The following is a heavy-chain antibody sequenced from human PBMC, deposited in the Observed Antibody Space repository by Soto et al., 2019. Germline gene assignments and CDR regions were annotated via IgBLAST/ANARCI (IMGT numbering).Heavy chain of an antibody. CDR3: ARDRGYTGYDFAY. Sequence: EVQLVESGGGLVQPGGSLRLSCAASGFTFSRYAMNWVRQAPGKGLEWVSYINHDSGTIYYADSVKGRFTISRDNANNLLSLQMNSLRAEDTAVYYCARDRGYTGYDFAYWGHGTLVTVSS. D-gene: IGHD5-12*01. J-gene: IGHJ4*01. V-gene: IGHV3-48*01. CDR2: INHDSGTI. CDR1: GFTFSRYA.